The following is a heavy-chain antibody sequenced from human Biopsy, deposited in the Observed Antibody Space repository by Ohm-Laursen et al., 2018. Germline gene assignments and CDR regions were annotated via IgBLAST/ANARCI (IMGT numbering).Heavy chain of an antibody. CDR3: ASRLYGPNPIDY. D-gene: IGHD2-8*01. V-gene: IGHV4-34*01. Sequence: SETLSLTCEVSGESFSDYYWSWIRQSPGKGLEWIGEINHRGRSSYSPSLQSRVTISVDASKNQFSLNMKSVTAADTAVYYCASRLYGPNPIDYWGQGTLVTVSS. CDR1: GESFSDYY. J-gene: IGHJ4*02. CDR2: INHRGRS.